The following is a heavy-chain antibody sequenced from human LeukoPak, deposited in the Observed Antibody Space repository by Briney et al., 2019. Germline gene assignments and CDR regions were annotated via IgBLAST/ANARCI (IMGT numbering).Heavy chain of an antibody. CDR2: ISYDGSNK. CDR1: GFTFSSYA. CDR3: AREGDTAPLAFDI. V-gene: IGHV3-30-3*01. J-gene: IGHJ3*02. Sequence: PGRSLRLSCAASGFTFSSYAMHWVRQAPGKGLEWVAVISYDGSNKYYADSVKGRFTISRDNSKNTLYLQMNSLRAEDTAVYYCAREGDTAPLAFDIWGQGTMVTVSS. D-gene: IGHD5-18*01.